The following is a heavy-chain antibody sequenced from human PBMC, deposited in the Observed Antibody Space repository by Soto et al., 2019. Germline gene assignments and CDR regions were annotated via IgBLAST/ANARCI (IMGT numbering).Heavy chain of an antibody. Sequence: GASVKVSCKASGYTLTSYDINWVRQATGQGLEWMGWMNPNSGNTGYAQKFQGRVTMTRNTSISTAYMELSSLRSEDTAVYYCARGTSWIQLWLNYYYYMDVWGKGTTVTVS. V-gene: IGHV1-8*01. CDR1: GYTLTSYD. CDR3: ARGTSWIQLWLNYYYYMDV. J-gene: IGHJ6*03. CDR2: MNPNSGNT. D-gene: IGHD5-18*01.